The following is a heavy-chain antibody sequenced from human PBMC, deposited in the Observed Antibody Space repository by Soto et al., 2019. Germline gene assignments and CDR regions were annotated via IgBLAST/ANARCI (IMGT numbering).Heavy chain of an antibody. CDR1: GFTFSGYW. J-gene: IGHJ4*02. CDR3: ERDGYCSGGRCYRRNDY. Sequence: EVQLVESGGGLVQPGGSLRLSCAASGFTFSGYWMTWARQAPGKGLEWVAQIKDDGSEKFYVDSVKGRFTISRDNADNLLYLQMKSMRAEETAEYLCERDGYCSGGRCYRRNDYWGQGTLVIVSS. V-gene: IGHV3-7*01. CDR2: IKDDGSEK. D-gene: IGHD2-15*01.